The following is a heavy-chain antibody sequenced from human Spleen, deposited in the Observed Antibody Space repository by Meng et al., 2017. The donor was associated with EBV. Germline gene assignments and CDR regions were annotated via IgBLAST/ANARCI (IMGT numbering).Heavy chain of an antibody. Sequence: QLQGAGPGLVKASQTLSLTCAVSGDSFGSGGYYWTWIRQPPGKGLEWIGYISYTGNTDYNPSLKSRVTMSVDTSGNRFSLNLSSVTAADTAVYYCARDSPVSHFDFWGQGTLVTVSS. CDR2: ISYTGNT. CDR1: GDSFGSGGYY. D-gene: IGHD3-22*01. CDR3: ARDSPVSHFDF. J-gene: IGHJ4*02. V-gene: IGHV4-30-4*01.